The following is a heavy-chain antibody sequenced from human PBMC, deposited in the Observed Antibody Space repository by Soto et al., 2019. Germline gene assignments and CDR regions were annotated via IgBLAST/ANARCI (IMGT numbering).Heavy chain of an antibody. V-gene: IGHV3-15*07. J-gene: IGHJ6*02. D-gene: IGHD3-16*01. CDR2: IKSKTDGGTT. CDR3: TTDEPRLLGYYYYGMDV. Sequence: VQLVESGGGLVKPGGSLRLSCAASGFTFSNAWMNWVRQAPGKGMEWVGRIKSKTDGGTTDYAAPVKGRFTISRDDSKNTLYLQMNSLKTEDTAVYYCTTDEPRLLGYYYYGMDVWGQGTTVTVSS. CDR1: GFTFSNAW.